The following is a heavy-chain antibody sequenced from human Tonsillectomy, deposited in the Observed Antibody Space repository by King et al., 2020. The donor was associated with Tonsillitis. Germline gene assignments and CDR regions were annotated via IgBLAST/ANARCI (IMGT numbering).Heavy chain of an antibody. D-gene: IGHD3-22*01. CDR2: INPSGST. Sequence: VQLQQWGAGLLKPSETLSLTCAVYGGSFSGYYWSWIRQPPGKGLEWIGEINPSGSTNYNPSLKSRVTISEDTSKNQFSLKLSSVTAADTAVYYCARGDYYDSSGYSLGYYGMDVWGQGTTVTVSS. CDR1: GGSFSGYY. CDR3: ARGDYYDSSGYSLGYYGMDV. V-gene: IGHV4-34*01. J-gene: IGHJ6*02.